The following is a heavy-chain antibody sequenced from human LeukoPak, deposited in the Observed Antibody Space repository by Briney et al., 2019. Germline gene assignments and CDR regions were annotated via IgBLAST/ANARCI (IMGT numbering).Heavy chain of an antibody. J-gene: IGHJ4*02. V-gene: IGHV3-11*01. Sequence: GGSLRLSCAASGFTFSDYYMSWIRQAPGKGLEWVSYISSSGSTIYYADSVKGRFTISRDNSKNTLYLQMNSLRAEDTAVYYCAKDSPYSSGPYYFDYWGQGTLVTVSS. CDR1: GFTFSDYY. CDR3: AKDSPYSSGPYYFDY. D-gene: IGHD6-19*01. CDR2: ISSSGSTI.